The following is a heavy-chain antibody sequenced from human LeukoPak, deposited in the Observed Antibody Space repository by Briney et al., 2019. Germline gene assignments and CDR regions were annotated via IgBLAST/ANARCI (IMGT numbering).Heavy chain of an antibody. J-gene: IGHJ6*03. V-gene: IGHV1-18*01. D-gene: IGHD5-12*01. CDR3: AREDVGGYDEDYYYYYMDV. CDR2: ISAYNGNT. CDR1: GYTFTSYG. Sequence: GASVKVSCKASGYTFTSYGISWVRQAPGQGLEWMGWISAYNGNTNYAQKLQGRVTMTTDTSTSTAYMELRSLRSDDTAVYYCAREDVGGYDEDYYYYYMDVWGKGTTVTVSS.